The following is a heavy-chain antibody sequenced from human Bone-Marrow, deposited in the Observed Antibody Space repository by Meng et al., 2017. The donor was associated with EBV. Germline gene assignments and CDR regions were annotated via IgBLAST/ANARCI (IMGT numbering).Heavy chain of an antibody. D-gene: IGHD3-3*01. CDR1: GYTFNNYD. V-gene: IGHV1-8*01. J-gene: IGHJ5*02. CDR3: ARGRLEARGYFDP. Sequence: QGQLVQSGAEVEKPWAAVKVSCTASGYTFNNYDINWVRQATGQGLEWMGWMNPNSGNTGYAQKFQGRVTMTRNTSMSTAYMELSSLRAEDTAVYYCARGRLEARGYFDPWGQGTLVTVSS. CDR2: MNPNSGNT.